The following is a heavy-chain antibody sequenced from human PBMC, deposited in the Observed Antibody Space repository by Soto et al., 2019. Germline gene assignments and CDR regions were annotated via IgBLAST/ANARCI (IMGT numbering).Heavy chain of an antibody. CDR2: ISSSSSYI. J-gene: IGHJ4*02. V-gene: IGHV3-21*01. CDR1: GFTFSSYS. D-gene: IGHD6-19*01. Sequence: PGGSLRLSCAASGFTFSSYSMNWVRQAPGKGLEWVSSISSSSSYIYYADSVKGRFTISRDNAKNSLYLQMNSLRAEDTAVYYWGRAPPPSIAGAGPGPLDYGGQETLATAS. CDR3: GRAPPPSIAGAGPGPLDY.